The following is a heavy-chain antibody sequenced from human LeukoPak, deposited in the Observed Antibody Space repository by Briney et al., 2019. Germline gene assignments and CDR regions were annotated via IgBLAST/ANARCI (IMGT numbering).Heavy chain of an antibody. J-gene: IGHJ4*02. CDR1: GFTFSSYG. V-gene: IGHV3-30*18. CDR2: LSYDGSNK. Sequence: GRSLRLSCAASGFTFSSYGMHWVRQAPGKGLECVAVLSYDGSNKYYADSVKGRFTISRDNSKNTLYLQVNSLRAEDTAVYYCAKGQYASGWNSGNYWGQGTLVTVSS. CDR3: AKGQYASGWNSGNY. D-gene: IGHD1/OR15-1a*01.